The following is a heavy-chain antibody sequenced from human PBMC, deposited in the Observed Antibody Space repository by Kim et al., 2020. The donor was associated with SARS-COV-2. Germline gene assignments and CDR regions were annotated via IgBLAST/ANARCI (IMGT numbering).Heavy chain of an antibody. Sequence: GGSLRLSCETSGFLLSAYAMHWVRQAPGKRLEWVAVISNDGRNKDYAVSVKGRFTISRDNSRDTVYLEMNSLRPEDTGVYYCARDRGYNYGYFDYWGQGALVAVSS. V-gene: IGHV3-30*04. CDR3: ARDRGYNYGYFDY. CDR2: ISNDGRNK. D-gene: IGHD5-18*01. CDR1: GFLLSAYA. J-gene: IGHJ4*02.